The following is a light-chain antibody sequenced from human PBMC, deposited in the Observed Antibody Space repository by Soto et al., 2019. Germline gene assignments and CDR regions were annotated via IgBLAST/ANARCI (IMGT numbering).Light chain of an antibody. V-gene: IGKV1-39*01. Sequence: DIQMTQSPSSLSASVGDRVTITCRASQSISSYLNWYQQKPGKAPKLLIYAASSLESGVPSRFSGSGSGTYFTLTISSLQPEDFATYYWQHSYSTPYTFGQGTKLEIK. CDR2: AAS. CDR1: QSISSY. J-gene: IGKJ2*01. CDR3: QHSYSTPYT.